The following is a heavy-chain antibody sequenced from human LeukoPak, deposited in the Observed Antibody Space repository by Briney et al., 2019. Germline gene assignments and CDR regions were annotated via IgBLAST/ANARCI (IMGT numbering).Heavy chain of an antibody. V-gene: IGHV1-2*02. CDR3: ARDQGDGYNLPTYYFDY. Sequence: ASVKVSCKASGYIFTGYYMHWVRQAPGQGLEWMGWINPNSGGTGYAQKFQGRVTMTRDTSINTAYMEVKRLRYDDTAVYYCARDQGDGYNLPTYYFDYWGQGTLVTVSS. CDR1: GYIFTGYY. D-gene: IGHD5-24*01. J-gene: IGHJ4*02. CDR2: INPNSGGT.